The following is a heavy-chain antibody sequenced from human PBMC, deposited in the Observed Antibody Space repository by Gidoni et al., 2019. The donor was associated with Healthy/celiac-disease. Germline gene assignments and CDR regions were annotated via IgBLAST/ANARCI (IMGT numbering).Heavy chain of an antibody. D-gene: IGHD5-18*01. Sequence: QVQLQESGPGLVKPSETLSLTCTVSGGSVSSGSYYWSWIRQPPGKGLEWIGYIYYSGSTNYNPSLKSRVTISVDTSKNQFSLKLSSVTAADTAVYYCAREIRSYSYGFYFDYWGQGTLVTVSS. V-gene: IGHV4-61*01. CDR2: IYYSGST. CDR1: GGSVSSGSYY. CDR3: AREIRSYSYGFYFDY. J-gene: IGHJ4*02.